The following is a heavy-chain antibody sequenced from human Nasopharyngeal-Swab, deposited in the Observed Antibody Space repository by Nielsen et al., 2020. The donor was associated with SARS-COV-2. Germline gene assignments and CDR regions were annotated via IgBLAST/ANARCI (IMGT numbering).Heavy chain of an antibody. V-gene: IGHV4-39*01. Sequence: SETLSLTCTVSGASIAYSTFYWGWLRQPPGKGLEWIGHIYYNGNTYQNPSLKSRLTISVDKSKNQFSLQLSSVTAADTAVYYCVSSSSWYYFDYWAQGTQVTVSS. CDR3: VSSSSWYYFDY. CDR1: GASIAYSTFY. J-gene: IGHJ4*02. D-gene: IGHD6-13*01. CDR2: IYYNGNT.